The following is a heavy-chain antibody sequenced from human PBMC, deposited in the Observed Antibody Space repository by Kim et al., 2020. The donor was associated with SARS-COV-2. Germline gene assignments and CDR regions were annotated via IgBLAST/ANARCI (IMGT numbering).Heavy chain of an antibody. D-gene: IGHD1-1*01. CDR1: GFTFSDYS. J-gene: IGHJ4*02. CDR3: ARLPTLYSGRSC. V-gene: IGHV3-48*02. Sequence: GGSLRLSCAASGFTFSDYSMNWVRQAPGKGLEWVSHICPTGTTTYYADSVKGRFTISRDNAKNSLYLQMDSLRDEDTAVYYCARLPTLYSGRSCWGQGARLTVSS. CDR2: ICPTGTTT.